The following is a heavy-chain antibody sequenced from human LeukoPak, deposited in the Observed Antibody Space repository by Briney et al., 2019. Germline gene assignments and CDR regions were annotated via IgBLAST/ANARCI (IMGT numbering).Heavy chain of an antibody. V-gene: IGHV4-61*01. J-gene: IGHJ4*02. CDR1: GGSVSSGSHY. CDR3: ARHYGGNSPFDY. D-gene: IGHD4-23*01. Sequence: SETLSLTCTVSGGSVSSGSHYWSWIRQPPGKGLEWLGYIYYTGITNYNPSLKSRVTISVDMSKNQFSLKLSSVTAADTAVYYCARHYGGNSPFDYWGQGTLVTVSS. CDR2: IYYTGIT.